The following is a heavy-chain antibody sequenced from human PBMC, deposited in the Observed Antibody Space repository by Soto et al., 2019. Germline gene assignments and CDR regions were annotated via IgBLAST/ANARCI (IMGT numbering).Heavy chain of an antibody. CDR2: ISAYNGNT. D-gene: IGHD6-13*01. Sequence: QVQLVQSGAEVKKPGASVKVSCKASGYTFTSYGISWVRQAPGQGLEWMGWISAYNGNTNYAQKLQCRLIMTTATSTITAYMELRSLRSDDTAVYYCARVIASAADFDYWGQGTLVTVSS. V-gene: IGHV1-18*01. CDR3: ARVIASAADFDY. J-gene: IGHJ4*02. CDR1: GYTFTSYG.